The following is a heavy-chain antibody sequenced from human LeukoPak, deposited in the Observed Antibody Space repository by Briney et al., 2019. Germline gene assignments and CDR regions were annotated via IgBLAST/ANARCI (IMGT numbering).Heavy chain of an antibody. D-gene: IGHD3-22*01. CDR1: GFTFSDYS. V-gene: IGHV3-21*01. CDR2: ISSSSSYI. CDR3: ASKSYDSSGYYWGRGAFDI. Sequence: TGGSLRLSCAASGFTFSDYSMNWVRQAPGKGLEWVSSISSSSSYIHYADSVKGRFTISRDNAKNSLYLQMNSLRAEDTAVYYCASKSYDSSGYYWGRGAFDIWGQGTMVTVSS. J-gene: IGHJ3*02.